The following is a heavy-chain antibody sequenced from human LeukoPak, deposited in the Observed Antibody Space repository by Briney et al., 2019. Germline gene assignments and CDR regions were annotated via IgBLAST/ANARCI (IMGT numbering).Heavy chain of an antibody. CDR1: GFTFSDYW. J-gene: IGHJ4*02. D-gene: IGHD6-19*01. CDR3: ARALTSVAGTWGY. CDR2: INTDGSIT. Sequence: GGSLRLSCAASGFTFSDYWIHWVRQAPGKGLVWVSRINTDGSITNYADSVKGRFTISRDNSKNTLYLQMNSLRVEDTAVYYCARALTSVAGTWGYWGQGTLVTVSS. V-gene: IGHV3-74*01.